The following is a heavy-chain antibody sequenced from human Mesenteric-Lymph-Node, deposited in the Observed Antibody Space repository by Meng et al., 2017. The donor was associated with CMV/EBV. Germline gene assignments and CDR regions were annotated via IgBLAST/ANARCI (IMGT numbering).Heavy chain of an antibody. CDR3: ARGVGSVDPRFDP. D-gene: IGHD1-26*01. CDR1: AYTFTHYY. CDR2: INTNSGGT. V-gene: IGHV1-2*02. J-gene: IGHJ5*02. Sequence: ASVKVSCKAFAYTFTHYYIHWVRQAPGQGPEWMGWINTNSGGTKYSQKFQGRITMTRDTSITTAYMDLSGLTSDDTALYFCARGVGSVDPRFDPWGQGTLVTVSS.